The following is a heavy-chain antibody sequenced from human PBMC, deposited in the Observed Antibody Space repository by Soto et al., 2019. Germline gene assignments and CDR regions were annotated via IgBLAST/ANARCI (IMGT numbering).Heavy chain of an antibody. CDR1: GFTFSSYS. CDR3: ARDCVSITCSDNWFDP. V-gene: IGHV3-48*02. J-gene: IGHJ5*02. CDR2: LSGNCGTI. D-gene: IGHD2-2*01. Sequence: PGGSLRLSCAASGFTFSSYSMNWVRQAPGKGLEWVAYLSGNCGTIYHADSVKGRFTISRDNAKNSLYLQMNSLRDEDTAVYYCARDCVSITCSDNWFDPWGQGTLVTVSS.